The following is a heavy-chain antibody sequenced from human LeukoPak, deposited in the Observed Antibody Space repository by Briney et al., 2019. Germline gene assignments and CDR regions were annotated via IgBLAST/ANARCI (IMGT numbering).Heavy chain of an antibody. Sequence: PGGSLRLSCAASGFTFSTYGMSWVRQAPGKGLEWVSAISGSGGGTYFADSVKGRFTISRDNSKNTLFLQMDSLRADDTAAYYCAKHSSSWHYFDYWGQGTLVTVSS. CDR1: GFTFSTYG. J-gene: IGHJ4*02. D-gene: IGHD6-13*01. CDR3: AKHSSSWHYFDY. V-gene: IGHV3-23*01. CDR2: ISGSGGGT.